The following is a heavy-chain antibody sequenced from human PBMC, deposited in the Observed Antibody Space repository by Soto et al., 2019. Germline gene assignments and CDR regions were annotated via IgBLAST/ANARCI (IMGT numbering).Heavy chain of an antibody. J-gene: IGHJ3*01. CDR3: ARESLLRGKYGFGFDL. CDR1: GYLFITYG. Sequence: QVQLVQSGTEVKKPGASVQISCKASGYLFITYGISWVRQAPGQGLEWMGFISGNNGDTNLAQKFQGRVTMTTDTPTTTAYMELKSLRSDDTAVYYCARESLLRGKYGFGFDLWGQGTLVTVSS. CDR2: ISGNNGDT. V-gene: IGHV1-18*01. D-gene: IGHD3-10*01.